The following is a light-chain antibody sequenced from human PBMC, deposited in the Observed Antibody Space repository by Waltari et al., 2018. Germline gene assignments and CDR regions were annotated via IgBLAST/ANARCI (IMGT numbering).Light chain of an antibody. CDR1: STDFGSYNL. V-gene: IGLV2-23*01. J-gene: IGLJ2*01. CDR2: EGS. Sequence: QSALTQPASLSGSPGQSITISCTGTSTDFGSYNLVSWYQQHPGKAPKLMIYEGSKRPSGVSNRFSGSKSGNTASLTISGLQAEDEADYYCCSYAGSSTLVFGGGTKLTVL. CDR3: CSYAGSSTLV.